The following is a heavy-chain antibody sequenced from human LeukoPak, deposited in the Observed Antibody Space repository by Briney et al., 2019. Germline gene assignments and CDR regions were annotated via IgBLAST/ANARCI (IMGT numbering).Heavy chain of an antibody. D-gene: IGHD7-27*01. CDR3: ARDTPGLGIDN. Sequence: GGSLRLSCAASGFTFSSYWMHWVRQAPGKGLVWVSHINSDGTSATYADSVKGRFTISRDNAKNTLFLQMNSLRAEDTAVYYCARDTPGLGIDNWGQGTLVTVSS. J-gene: IGHJ4*02. CDR1: GFTFSSYW. CDR2: INSDGTSA. V-gene: IGHV3-74*01.